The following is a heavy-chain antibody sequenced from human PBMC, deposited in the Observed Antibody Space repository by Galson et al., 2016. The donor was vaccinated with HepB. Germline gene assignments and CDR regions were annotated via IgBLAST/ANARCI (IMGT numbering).Heavy chain of an antibody. CDR3: ARDWRNVNGGYYGNDAFDF. Sequence: SLRLSCAGSGFIFGDYGMHWVRQAPGKGLEWVAVISYHGRDKYYRDTVKGRFTISRDNSNNMQYLRMSSLRVADTAVYYCARDWRNVNGGYYGNDAFDFWGQGTMCTVSS. D-gene: IGHD3-22*01. V-gene: IGHV3-33*05. CDR1: GFIFGDYG. CDR2: ISYHGRDK. J-gene: IGHJ3*01.